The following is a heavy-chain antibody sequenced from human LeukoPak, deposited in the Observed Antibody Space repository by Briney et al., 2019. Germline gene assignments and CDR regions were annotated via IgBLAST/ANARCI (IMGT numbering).Heavy chain of an antibody. CDR1: GGSISSSSYY. J-gene: IGHJ4*02. V-gene: IGHV4-39*01. Sequence: SETLSLTCTVSGGSISSSSYYWGWIRQPPGKGLEWIGSTYYRGRTFSNPSLKSRVTIMVDTSKNQFSLRLSSVTAADTAVYYCARQPNLRFCLWWGQGSLVTVSS. CDR3: ARQPNLRFCLW. CDR2: TYYRGRT. D-gene: IGHD3-3*01.